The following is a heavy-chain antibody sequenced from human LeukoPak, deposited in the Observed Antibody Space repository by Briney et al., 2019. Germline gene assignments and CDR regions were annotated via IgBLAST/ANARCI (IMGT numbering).Heavy chain of an antibody. CDR1: GYTFPGYY. V-gene: IGHV1-2*02. CDR2: INPDNGDT. CDR3: ARGAKAH. Sequence: GASVKVSCKASGYTFPGYYIHWVRQAPGQGLEWMGWINPDNGDTHYAQRFQGRVAMTADTSIKIAYLNLTGLRFDDTATYYCARGAKAHWGQGTLVTVSS. J-gene: IGHJ4*02.